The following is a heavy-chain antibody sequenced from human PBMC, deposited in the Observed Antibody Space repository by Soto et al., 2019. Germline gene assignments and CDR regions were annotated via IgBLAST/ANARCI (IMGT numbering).Heavy chain of an antibody. J-gene: IGHJ6*02. V-gene: IGHV1-18*01. D-gene: IGHD2-15*01. CDR1: GYTFNRYG. Sequence: QVQLVQSGAEVKKPGASVKLSCKASGYTFNRYGISWVRQAPGQGLEWKGWISGYNEKTNYAQNFQGRVTMTTDTSTTAAYMELRSLTSDDTAVYFCAREGYCSSGSCALYSHDYFGMDVWGQGTTVTVSS. CDR3: AREGYCSSGSCALYSHDYFGMDV. CDR2: ISGYNEKT.